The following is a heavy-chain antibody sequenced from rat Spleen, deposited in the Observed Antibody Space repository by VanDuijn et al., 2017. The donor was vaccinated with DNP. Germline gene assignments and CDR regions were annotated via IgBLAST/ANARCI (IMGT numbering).Heavy chain of an antibody. D-gene: IGHD1-2*01. Sequence: EVQLVESGGGLVQPGRSLKISCAVSGFTFSDYYMAWVRQAPTQGLEWLASISNDGGTTFYRNSVKGRFTVPRDNAKSTLYLQMDSLRSEDTATYYCARPYSSYRGYAMDAWGQGTSVTVSS. CDR1: GFTFSDYY. J-gene: IGHJ4*01. CDR3: ARPYSSYRGYAMDA. V-gene: IGHV5-25*01. CDR2: ISNDGGTT.